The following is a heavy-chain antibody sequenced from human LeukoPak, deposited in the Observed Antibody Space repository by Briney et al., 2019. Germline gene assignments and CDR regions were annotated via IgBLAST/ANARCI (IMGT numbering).Heavy chain of an antibody. CDR1: GITFSSYT. V-gene: IGHV3-21*01. D-gene: IGHD4-23*01. Sequence: GGSLRRSCAASGITFSSYTRNWVRQAPGKGLEWVSIISSGSSYIHYADSVKGRFTISRDNAKNSLYLQMNSLRAEDTAVYYCARDFGRWFLDYWGQGTLVTVSS. CDR2: ISSGSSYI. CDR3: ARDFGRWFLDY. J-gene: IGHJ4*02.